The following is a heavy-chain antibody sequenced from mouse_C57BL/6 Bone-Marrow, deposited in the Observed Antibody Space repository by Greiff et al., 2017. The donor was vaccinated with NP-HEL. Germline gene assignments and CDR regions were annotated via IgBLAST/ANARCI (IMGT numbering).Heavy chain of an antibody. D-gene: IGHD2-4*01. CDR3: TTSDYDRFDD. J-gene: IGHJ2*01. V-gene: IGHV14-4*01. CDR1: GFNIKDDY. CDR2: IDPENGDT. Sequence: EVQGVESGAELVRPGASVKLSCTASGFNIKDDYMHWVKQRPEQGLEWIGWIDPENGDTEYASKFQGKATITAATSSNTAYLPLSSLTSEDTAVYYCTTSDYDRFDDWGQGTTLTVSS.